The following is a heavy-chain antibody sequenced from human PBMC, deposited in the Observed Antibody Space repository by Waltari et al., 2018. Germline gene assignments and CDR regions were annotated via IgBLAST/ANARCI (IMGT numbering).Heavy chain of an antibody. CDR3: AREQGIAAAYGMDV. CDR1: VFTVSNTY. J-gene: IGHJ6*02. CDR2: IYSGGSR. Sequence: EVQLVESGGGLVQPGGSLTLSCAAAVFTVSNTYMSWVRQAPGKGLEWVSVIYSGGSRYYADSVKGRFTISRDNAKNTLYLQMNSLRAEDTAVYYCAREQGIAAAYGMDVWGQGTTVTVSS. D-gene: IGHD6-13*01. V-gene: IGHV3-66*02.